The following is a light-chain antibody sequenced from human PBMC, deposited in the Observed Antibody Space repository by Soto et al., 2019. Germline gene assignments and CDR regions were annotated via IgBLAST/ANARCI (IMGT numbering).Light chain of an antibody. CDR3: CSYAGSDILI. V-gene: IGLV2-11*01. CDR2: DVT. Sequence: QSALTQPRSVSGSPGQSVTISCTGTSSDVSGYNYVSWYQRHPGKAPKLIISDVTKRPSGVPDRFSGSKSGNTASLTISGLQAEDEADYDCCSYAGSDILIFGGGTKLTVL. CDR1: SSDVSGYNY. J-gene: IGLJ2*01.